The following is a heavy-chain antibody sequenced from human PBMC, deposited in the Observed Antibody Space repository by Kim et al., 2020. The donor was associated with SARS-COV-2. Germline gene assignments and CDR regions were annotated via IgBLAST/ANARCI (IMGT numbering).Heavy chain of an antibody. J-gene: IGHJ6*02. D-gene: IGHD3-10*01. CDR3: ARTTPGEGLWFGELHYYYGMDV. V-gene: IGHV4-31*03. CDR1: GGSISSGGYY. Sequence: SETLSLTCTVSGGSISSGGYYWSWIRQHPGKGLEWIGYIYYSGSTYYNPSLKSRVTISVDTSKNQFSLKLSSVTAADTAVYYCARTTPGEGLWFGELHYYYGMDVWGQGTTVTVSS. CDR2: IYYSGST.